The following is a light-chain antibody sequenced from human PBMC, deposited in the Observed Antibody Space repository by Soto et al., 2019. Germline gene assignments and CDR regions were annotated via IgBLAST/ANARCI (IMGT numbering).Light chain of an antibody. CDR2: DVS. V-gene: IGLV2-14*01. J-gene: IGLJ1*01. Sequence: QSALTQPASVSGSPGQSITISCTGTSSDVGGYNYVSWYQQHPGKAPKLMIYDVSNRPSGVSNRFSGSKSGNTASLTISGLQAEDEADYYCSSYTSSSTLRLFDVFGTGTKLTVL. CDR3: SSYTSSSTLRLFDV. CDR1: SSDVGGYNY.